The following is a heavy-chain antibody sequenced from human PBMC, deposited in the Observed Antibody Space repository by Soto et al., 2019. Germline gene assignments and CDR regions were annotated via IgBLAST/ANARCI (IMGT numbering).Heavy chain of an antibody. CDR3: ATSSGIGGCPPGPWN. D-gene: IGHD2-15*01. CDR1: GYSFITYY. V-gene: IGHV1-46*03. CDR2: INPSGGNA. Sequence: QVQLVQSGPEVKKPGASVKVSCKASGYSFITYYMHWVRQAPGQGLEWMAIINPSGGNANYAQKFQGSVSLTRETSTTTVFMELSSLRSEHTAVYYFATSSGIGGCPPGPWNWGSGTRVTVSS. J-gene: IGHJ3*01.